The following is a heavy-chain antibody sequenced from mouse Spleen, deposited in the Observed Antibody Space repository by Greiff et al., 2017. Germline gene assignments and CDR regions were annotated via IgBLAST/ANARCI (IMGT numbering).Heavy chain of an antibody. J-gene: IGHJ2*01. Sequence: EVKLQESGPGLVKPSQSLSLTCSVTGYSITSGYYWNWIRQFPGNKLEWMGYISYDGSNNYNPSLKNRISITRDTSKNQFFLKLNSVTTEDTATYYCAREGYYYGSSYPGYWGQGTTLTVSS. CDR2: ISYDGSN. V-gene: IGHV3-6*01. CDR3: AREGYYYGSSYPGY. D-gene: IGHD1-1*01. CDR1: GYSITSGYY.